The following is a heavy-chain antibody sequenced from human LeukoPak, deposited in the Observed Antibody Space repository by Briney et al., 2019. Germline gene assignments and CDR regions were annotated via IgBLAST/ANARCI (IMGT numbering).Heavy chain of an antibody. V-gene: IGHV3-23*01. CDR2: ISGSGDHI. CDR3: AKTAAGSSWYWAIDY. CDR1: GFSFTSYA. J-gene: IGHJ4*02. D-gene: IGHD6-13*01. Sequence: PGGSLRLSCAASGFSFTSYAKTWLRQAPGKGLEWVSSISGSGDHIYYADSVKGRFTISRDYSKNTLFLQMSGLRADDTAVYFCAKTAAGSSWYWAIDYWGQGTLVTVSS.